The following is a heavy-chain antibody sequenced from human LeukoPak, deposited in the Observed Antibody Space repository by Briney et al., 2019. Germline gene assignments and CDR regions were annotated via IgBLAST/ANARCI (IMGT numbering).Heavy chain of an antibody. D-gene: IGHD1-26*01. J-gene: IGHJ4*02. CDR3: ARDQWELPLDY. Sequence: GGSLRLSCAASGFTFSSYSMNWVRQAPGKGLEWVAVISYDGSNKYYADSVKGRFTISRDNSKNTLYLQMNSLRAEDTAVYYCARDQWELPLDYWGQGTLVTVSS. CDR1: GFTFSSYS. V-gene: IGHV3-30*03. CDR2: ISYDGSNK.